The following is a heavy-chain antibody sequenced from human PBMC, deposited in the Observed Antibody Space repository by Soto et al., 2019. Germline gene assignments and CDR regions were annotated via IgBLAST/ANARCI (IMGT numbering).Heavy chain of an antibody. CDR2: ISRTSEDI. V-gene: IGHV3-21*06. J-gene: IGHJ4*02. CDR1: GFSFSSYT. D-gene: IGHD4-17*01. Sequence: EVQLVESGGGLVKPGGSLRLSCRASGFSFSSYTMSWVRQAPGKGLEWVSSISRTSEDIYYADSLKGRCDISRDNARNLVSLEVDSLRVEDGAVYYCARVGRDYGGGIPDWWGQGTLVTVSS. CDR3: ARVGRDYGGGIPDW.